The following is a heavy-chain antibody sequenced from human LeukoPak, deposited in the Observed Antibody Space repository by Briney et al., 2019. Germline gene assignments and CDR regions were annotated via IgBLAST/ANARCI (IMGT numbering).Heavy chain of an antibody. CDR3: ARSITGPYWYFDL. V-gene: IGHV4-31*03. CDR1: GGSISSGGYY. Sequence: SSETLSLTCTVSGGSISSGGYYWSWIRQHPGKGLEWIGYIYYSGSTHYNPSLKSRVTISVDTSKNQFSLKLSSVTAADTAVYYCARSITGPYWYFDLWGRGTLVTVSS. J-gene: IGHJ2*01. D-gene: IGHD5-12*01. CDR2: IYYSGST.